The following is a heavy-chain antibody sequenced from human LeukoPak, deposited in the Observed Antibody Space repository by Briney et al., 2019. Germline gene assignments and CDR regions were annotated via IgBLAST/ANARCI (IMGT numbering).Heavy chain of an antibody. D-gene: IGHD5-12*01. CDR1: GFTFSSYA. V-gene: IGHV3-23*01. CDR3: AKTPVRRLPLYFDY. Sequence: GGSLRLSSAASGFTFSSYAMSWVRQAPGKGLEWVSGVCGSGGSTDYADSLRGRFTISRDNSKNTLYLQMNSLRAEDTAVYYCAKTPVRRLPLYFDYWGQGTLVTVSS. J-gene: IGHJ4*02. CDR2: VCGSGGST.